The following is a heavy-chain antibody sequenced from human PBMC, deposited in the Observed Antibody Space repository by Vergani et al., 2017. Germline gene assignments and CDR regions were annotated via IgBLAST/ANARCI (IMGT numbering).Heavy chain of an antibody. CDR2: ISGSGSTI. CDR1: GFTFSSYE. J-gene: IGHJ4*02. CDR3: ARDRIDSSGYFYYFDY. D-gene: IGHD3-22*01. V-gene: IGHV3-48*03. Sequence: EVQLVESGGGLVQPGGSLRLSCAASGFTFSSYEMNWVRQAPGKGLEWVSYISGSGSTIYYADSVKGRFTISRDNAKNSLYLQMNSLRAEDTAVYYCARDRIDSSGYFYYFDYWGQGTLVTVSS.